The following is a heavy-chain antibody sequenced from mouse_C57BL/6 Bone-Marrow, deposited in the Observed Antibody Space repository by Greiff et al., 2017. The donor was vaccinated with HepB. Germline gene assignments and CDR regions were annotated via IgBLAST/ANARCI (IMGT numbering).Heavy chain of an antibody. D-gene: IGHD1-1*02. CDR3: ARKGMCHGGMDY. Sequence: QVQLQQSGAELVKPGASVKISCKASGYAFSSYWMNWVKQRPGKGLEWIGQIYPGDGDTNYNGKFKGKATLTADKSSSTAYMQLSSLTSEDYAVYFVARKGMCHGGMDYRGQGNPVNVSS. J-gene: IGHJ4*01. V-gene: IGHV1-80*01. CDR2: IYPGDGDT. CDR1: GYAFSSYW.